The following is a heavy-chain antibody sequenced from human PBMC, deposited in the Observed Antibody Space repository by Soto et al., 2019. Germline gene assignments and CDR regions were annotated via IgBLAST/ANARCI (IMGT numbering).Heavy chain of an antibody. Sequence: SETLSLTCTVSGGSISSSSYYWGWIRQPPGKGLEWIGSIYYIGSTYYNPSLKSRVTISVDTSKNQFSLKLSSVTAADTAVYYGARDRGYYYDSSGQAFDYWGQGTLVTVSS. CDR3: ARDRGYYYDSSGQAFDY. D-gene: IGHD3-22*01. CDR2: IYYIGST. V-gene: IGHV4-39*07. J-gene: IGHJ4*02. CDR1: GGSISSSSYY.